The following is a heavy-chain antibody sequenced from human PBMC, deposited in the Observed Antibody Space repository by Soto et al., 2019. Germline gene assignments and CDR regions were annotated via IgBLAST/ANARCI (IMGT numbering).Heavy chain of an antibody. CDR1: CGSISSYY. CDR2: IYYSGST. CDR3: ARDFLTVAAAENGMDV. Sequence: SETLSLTCTVSCGSISSYYWGWIRQPPGKGLEWIGSIYYSGSTYYNPSLKSRVTISVDTSKNQFSLKLSSVTAADTAVYYCARDFLTVAAAENGMDVWGQGTTVTVSS. V-gene: IGHV4-39*07. J-gene: IGHJ6*02. D-gene: IGHD6-13*01.